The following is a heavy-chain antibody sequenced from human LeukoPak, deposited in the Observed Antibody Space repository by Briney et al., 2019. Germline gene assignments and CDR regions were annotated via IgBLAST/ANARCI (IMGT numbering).Heavy chain of an antibody. CDR1: GGSVSSGSYY. J-gene: IGHJ4*02. CDR2: IYYSGST. D-gene: IGHD6-19*01. CDR3: ARLSSEGDY. Sequence: SETLSLTCTVSGGSVSSGSYYWSWIRQPPGKGLEWIGYIYYSGSTNYNPSLKSRVTISVDTSKNQFPLKLSSVTAADTAVYYCARLSSEGDYWGQGTLVTVSS. V-gene: IGHV4-61*01.